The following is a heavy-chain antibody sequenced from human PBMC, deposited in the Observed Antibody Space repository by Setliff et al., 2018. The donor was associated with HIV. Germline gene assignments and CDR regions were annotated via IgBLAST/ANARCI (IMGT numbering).Heavy chain of an antibody. CDR2: INHSGST. V-gene: IGHV4-34*01. D-gene: IGHD1-1*01. CDR1: GGSFSGHY. CDR3: AMVIGWNDAGDY. Sequence: SETLSLPCAVYGGSFSGHYWSWIRQPPGKGPVWIGEINHSGSTNYNPSLKSRVTIAVDTSKNPFSLKLSFVTAADTSVYYCAMVIGWNDAGDYWGRGTLVTVSS. J-gene: IGHJ4*02.